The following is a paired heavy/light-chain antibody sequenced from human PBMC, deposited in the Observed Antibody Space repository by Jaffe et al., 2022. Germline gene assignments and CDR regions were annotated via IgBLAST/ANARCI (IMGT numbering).Heavy chain of an antibody. CDR3: ARMIQDCSGGSCYSSWFDP. D-gene: IGHD2-15*01. CDR2: IDWDDDK. J-gene: IGHJ5*02. CDR1: GFSLSTSGMC. V-gene: IGHV2-70*20. Sequence: QVTLRESGPALVKPTQTLTLTCTFSGFSLSTSGMCVSWVRQPPGKALEWLALIDWDDDKYYSTSLKTRLTISKDTSKNQVVLTMTNMDPVDTATYYCARMIQDCSGGSCYSSWFDPWGQGTLVTVSS.
Light chain of an antibody. CDR3: NSRDSSGNHFVV. CDR2: GKN. V-gene: IGLV3-19*01. Sequence: SSELTQDPAVSVALGQTVRITCQGDSLRSYYASWYQQKPGQAPVLVIYGKNNRPSGIPDRFSGSSSGNTASLTITGAQAEDEADYYCNSRDSSGNHFVVFGGGTKLTVL. CDR1: SLRSYY. J-gene: IGLJ2*01.